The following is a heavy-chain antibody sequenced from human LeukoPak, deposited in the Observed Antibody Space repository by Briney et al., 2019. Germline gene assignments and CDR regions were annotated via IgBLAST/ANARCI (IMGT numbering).Heavy chain of an antibody. CDR1: GGSISSSSYY. Sequence: SETLSLTCTVSGGSISSSSYYWGWIRQPPGKGLEWIGSIYYSGSTYYNPSLKSRVTISVDTSKNQFSLKLSSVTAADTAVYYCARLNGYFDWLLPFDYWGQGTLVTVSS. V-gene: IGHV4-39*01. D-gene: IGHD3-9*01. CDR3: ARLNGYFDWLLPFDY. J-gene: IGHJ4*02. CDR2: IYYSGST.